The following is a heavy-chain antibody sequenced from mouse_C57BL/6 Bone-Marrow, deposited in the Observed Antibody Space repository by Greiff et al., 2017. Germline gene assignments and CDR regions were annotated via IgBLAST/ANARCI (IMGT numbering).Heavy chain of an antibody. D-gene: IGHD2-10*02. CDR2: INPSSGYT. J-gene: IGHJ3*01. V-gene: IGHV1-4*01. CDR1: GYTFTSYT. CDR3: AVWYAWFAY. Sequence: LVESGAELARPGASVKMSCKASGYTFTSYTMHWVKQRPGQGLEWIGYINPSSGYTKYNQKFKDKATLTADKSSSTAYMQLSSLTSEDSAVYYCAVWYAWFAYWGQGTLVTVSA.